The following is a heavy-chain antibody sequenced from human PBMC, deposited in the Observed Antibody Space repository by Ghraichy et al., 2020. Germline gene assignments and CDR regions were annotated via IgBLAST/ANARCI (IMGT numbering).Heavy chain of an antibody. CDR3: ARVVLYYSSGKGAIDS. D-gene: IGHD3-10*01. J-gene: IGHJ4*02. V-gene: IGHV4-39*01. CDR2: ISYSGNT. Sequence: SETLSLTCTVSGGSFSSSSYYWGWIRQPPGKELEWIASISYSGNTYYNPSLKSRVTISTDTSRNQFSPRLSSVTATDTAVYYCARVVLYYSSGKGAIDSWGQGTLVTVSS. CDR1: GGSFSSSSYY.